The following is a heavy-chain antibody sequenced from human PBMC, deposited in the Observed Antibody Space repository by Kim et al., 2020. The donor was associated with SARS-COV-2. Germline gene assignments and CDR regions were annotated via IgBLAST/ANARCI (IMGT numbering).Heavy chain of an antibody. V-gene: IGHV3-9*01. CDR1: GFTFGDYA. J-gene: IGHJ6*02. Sequence: GGSLRLSCAASGFTFGDYAMHWVRQAPGKGLEWVSGISWNSGSIGYADSVKGRLTISRDNAKNSLYLQMNSLRAEDTALYYCAKELQNYYGMDVWGQGTTVTVSS. D-gene: IGHD4-4*01. CDR3: AKELQNYYGMDV. CDR2: ISWNSGSI.